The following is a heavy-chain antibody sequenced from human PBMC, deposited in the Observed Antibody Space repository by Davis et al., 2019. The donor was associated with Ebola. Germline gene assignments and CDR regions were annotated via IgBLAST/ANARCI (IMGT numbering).Heavy chain of an antibody. CDR3: ARKGAVTLYYYYYGMDV. CDR2: IYYSGST. J-gene: IGHJ6*02. V-gene: IGHV4-39*01. CDR1: GGSISSSSYY. D-gene: IGHD4-17*01. Sequence: LRLSCTVSGGSISSSSYYWGWIRQPPGKGLEWIGSIYYSGSTYYNPSLKSRVTISVDTSKNQFSLKLSSVTAADTAVYYCARKGAVTLYYYYYGMDVWGQGTTVTVSS.